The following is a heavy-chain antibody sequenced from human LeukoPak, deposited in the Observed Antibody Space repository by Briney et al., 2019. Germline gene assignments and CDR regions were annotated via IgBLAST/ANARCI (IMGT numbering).Heavy chain of an antibody. CDR3: ARWGIAVAANWFDP. J-gene: IGHJ5*02. CDR1: GFTFSSYW. D-gene: IGHD6-19*01. V-gene: IGHV3-7*01. CDR2: IKQDGSEK. Sequence: GGSLRLSCAASGFTFSSYWMSWVRQAPGKGLEWVANIKQDGSEKYYVDSVKGRFTISRDNAKNTLYLQMNSLRAEDTAVYYCARWGIAVAANWFDPWGQGTLVTVSS.